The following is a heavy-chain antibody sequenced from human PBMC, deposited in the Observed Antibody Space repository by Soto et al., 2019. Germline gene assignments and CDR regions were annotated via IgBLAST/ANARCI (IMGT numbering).Heavy chain of an antibody. CDR3: ARDFNGNYDYWFDP. CDR2: IYYSGST. CDR1: GGSISSGDYY. J-gene: IGHJ5*02. D-gene: IGHD1-7*01. V-gene: IGHV4-30-4*01. Sequence: TLSFACTVSGGSISSGDYYWRWILQPPGKGLEWIGYIYYSGSTYYNPSLKSRVTISVDTSKNQFSLKLSSVTAADTAVYYCARDFNGNYDYWFDPWGQGTLVTVSS.